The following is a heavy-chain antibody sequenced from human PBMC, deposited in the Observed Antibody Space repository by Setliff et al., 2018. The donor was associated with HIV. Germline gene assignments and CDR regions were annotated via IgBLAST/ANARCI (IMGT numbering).Heavy chain of an antibody. J-gene: IGHJ4*02. D-gene: IGHD3-10*01. V-gene: IGHV3-7*01. CDR2: INKDGNEK. CDR3: ARVLSGNSYDVSDF. Sequence: LRLSCAGSGFTFSNYWMAWVRQAPGKGLEWVANINKDGNEKHYIDSVKGRFTIPRDNAKSSLYLQMSSLRADDTAVFYCARVLSGNSYDVSDFWGQGTLVTVSS. CDR1: GFTFSNYW.